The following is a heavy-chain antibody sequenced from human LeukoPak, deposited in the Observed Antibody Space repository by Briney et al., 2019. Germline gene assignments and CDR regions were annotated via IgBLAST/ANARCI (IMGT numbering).Heavy chain of an antibody. D-gene: IGHD2-8*01. Sequence: ASVKVSCKASGYTFTGYYMHWVRQAPGQGLEWMGWINPNSGGTNYAQKFQGRVTMTRDTSISTAYMELSRLRSDDTAVYYCARDLSILGEDIVLMVYATLFGMDVWGKGTTVTVSS. CDR3: ARDLSILGEDIVLMVYATLFGMDV. J-gene: IGHJ6*04. CDR2: INPNSGGT. CDR1: GYTFTGYY. V-gene: IGHV1-2*02.